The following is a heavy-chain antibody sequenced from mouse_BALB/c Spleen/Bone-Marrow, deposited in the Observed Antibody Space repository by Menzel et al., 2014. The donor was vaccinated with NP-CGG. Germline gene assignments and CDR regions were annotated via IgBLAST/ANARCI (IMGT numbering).Heavy chain of an antibody. J-gene: IGHJ4*01. CDR1: GYTFTGYW. CDR3: ARLIYGCRYIVDF. Sequence: QVQLQQPGAELVKPGSSVKLSCKASGYTFTGYWMHWVKQRPGQGLEWIGKINPSNGRTNYKEKFKGMATLTVDKSSSTAYMQLSSLTSEDSAVFYCARLIYGCRYIVDFWGQGTSVTVSS. D-gene: IGHD1-1*01. CDR2: INPSNGRT. V-gene: IGHV1S81*02.